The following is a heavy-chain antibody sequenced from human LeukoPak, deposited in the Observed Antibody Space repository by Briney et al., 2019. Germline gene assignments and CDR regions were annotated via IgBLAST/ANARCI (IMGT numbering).Heavy chain of an antibody. D-gene: IGHD3-3*01. CDR2: IRYDGSNK. J-gene: IGHJ4*02. CDR1: GFTFSSYG. V-gene: IGHV3-30*02. CDR3: AKDPFWRGPDYFDY. Sequence: PGGSLRLSCAASGFTFSSYGMHWVRQAPGKGLEWVAFIRYDGSNKYYADSVKGRFTISRDNSKNTVYLQMNSLRAEDTAVYYCAKDPFWRGPDYFDYWGQGTLVTVSS.